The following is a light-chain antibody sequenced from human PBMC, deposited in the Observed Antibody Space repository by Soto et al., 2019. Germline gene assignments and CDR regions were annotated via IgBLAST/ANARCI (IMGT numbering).Light chain of an antibody. CDR3: TAWDASLNGYV. J-gene: IGLJ1*01. Sequence: QSVLTQPPSASGTPGQRVTISCSGSSSNIGSKTVNWYQQVPGTVPKLLIYNSYQRPSGVPDRFSGSKSGTSASLAISGLQSEVVVVYYFTAWDASLNGYVFGTGTKVT. CDR2: NSY. V-gene: IGLV1-44*01. CDR1: SSNIGSKT.